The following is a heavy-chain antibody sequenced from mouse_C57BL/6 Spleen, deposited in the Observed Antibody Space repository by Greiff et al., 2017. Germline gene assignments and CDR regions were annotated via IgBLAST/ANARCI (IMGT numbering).Heavy chain of an antibody. Sequence: EVQLQQSGPVLVKPGASVKMSCKASGYTFTDYYMNWVKQSHGKSLEWIGVINPYNGGTSYNPKFKGKATLTVDKSSSTAYMALNSLTSEDSAVXYVARYSNGSGPYTDYWGQGTTLTVSS. CDR1: GYTFTDYY. V-gene: IGHV1-19*01. J-gene: IGHJ2*01. CDR2: INPYNGGT. D-gene: IGHD1-1*01. CDR3: ARYSNGSGPYTDY.